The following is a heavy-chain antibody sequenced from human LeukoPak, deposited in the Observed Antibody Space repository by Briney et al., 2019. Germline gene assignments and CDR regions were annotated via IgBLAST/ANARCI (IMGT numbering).Heavy chain of an antibody. D-gene: IGHD3-10*01. CDR1: GFTFSSYA. Sequence: AGGSLRLSCAASGFTFSSYAMSWVRQAPGKGLEWVSAISGSGGSTYYADSVKGRFTISRDNSKNTLYLQMNSLRAEDTAVYYCAKDPTLFGLTMVRGVIGYWGQGTLVTVSS. V-gene: IGHV3-23*01. J-gene: IGHJ4*02. CDR3: AKDPTLFGLTMVRGVIGY. CDR2: ISGSGGST.